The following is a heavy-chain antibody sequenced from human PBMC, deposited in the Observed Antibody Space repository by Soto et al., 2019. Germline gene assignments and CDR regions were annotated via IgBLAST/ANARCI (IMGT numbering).Heavy chain of an antibody. V-gene: IGHV3-30*18. J-gene: IGHJ6*02. CDR1: GFTFSSYG. Sequence: PGGSLRLSCAASGFTFSSYGMHWVRQAPGKGLEWVAVISYDGSNKYYADSVKGRFTISRDNSKNTLYLQMNSLRAEDTAVYYCAKALTLARRGMDVWGQGTTVTVSS. CDR2: ISYDGSNK. D-gene: IGHD3-16*02. CDR3: AKALTLARRGMDV.